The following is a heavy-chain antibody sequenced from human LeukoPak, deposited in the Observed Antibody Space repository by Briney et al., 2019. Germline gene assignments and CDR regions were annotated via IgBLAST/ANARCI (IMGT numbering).Heavy chain of an antibody. CDR3: AKGGLGYYGMDV. J-gene: IGHJ6*02. Sequence: GGSLRLSCAASGFTFSSYGMDWVRQAPGKGLEWVSAISGSGGSTYYADSVKGRFTISRDNSKNTLYLQMNSLRAEDTAVYYCAKGGLGYYGMDVWGQGTTVTVSS. CDR2: ISGSGGST. V-gene: IGHV3-23*01. CDR1: GFTFSSYG. D-gene: IGHD4-17*01.